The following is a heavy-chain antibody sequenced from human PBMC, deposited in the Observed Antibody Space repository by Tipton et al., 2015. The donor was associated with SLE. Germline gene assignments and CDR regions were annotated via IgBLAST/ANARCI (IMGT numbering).Heavy chain of an antibody. CDR3: ASPHRDDI. V-gene: IGHV4-59*12. D-gene: IGHD1-14*01. Sequence: TLSLTCAVYGGSFSGYYWSWIRQPPGKGLEWIGYIYYSGSTNYNPSLKSRVTISVDTSKNQFSLKLSSVTAADTAVYYCASPHRDDIWGQGIMVTVSS. CDR2: IYYSGST. CDR1: GGSFSGYY. J-gene: IGHJ3*02.